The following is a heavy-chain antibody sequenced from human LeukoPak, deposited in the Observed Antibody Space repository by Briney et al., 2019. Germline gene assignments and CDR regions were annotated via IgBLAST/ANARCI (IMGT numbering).Heavy chain of an antibody. D-gene: IGHD2/OR15-2a*01. Sequence: SRTLSLTCAVSGGSISSGGYSWSWIRQPPGKGLEWIGYIYHSGSTYYKPSLKSRVTISVDRSKNQFSLKLSSVTAADTAVYYCASQLSPGIGYFDYWGQGTLVTVSS. V-gene: IGHV4-30-2*01. CDR1: GGSISSGGYS. CDR3: ASQLSPGIGYFDY. J-gene: IGHJ4*02. CDR2: IYHSGST.